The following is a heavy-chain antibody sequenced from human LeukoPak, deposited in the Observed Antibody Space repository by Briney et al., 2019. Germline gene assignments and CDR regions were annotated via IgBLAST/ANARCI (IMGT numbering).Heavy chain of an antibody. D-gene: IGHD2-15*01. V-gene: IGHV3-23*01. CDR2: ISGSGGST. Sequence: GGSQRLSCAASGFTFSSYGMSWVRQAPGKGLEWVSGISGSGGSTYYVDSVKGRFTISRDNSKNAQYLQMNSLRAEDTAVYYCAKDVVAATLTWAFDIWGQGTMVTVSS. CDR1: GFTFSSYG. CDR3: AKDVVAATLTWAFDI. J-gene: IGHJ3*02.